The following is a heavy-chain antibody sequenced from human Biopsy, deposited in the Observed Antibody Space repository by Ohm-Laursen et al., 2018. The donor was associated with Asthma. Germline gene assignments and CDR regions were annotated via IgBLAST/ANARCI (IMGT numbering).Heavy chain of an antibody. Sequence: SLRLSCAASGFMFRSFGMHWVRQAPGKGLEWVAVISYDGSHKFYEDSVKGRFTISRDNSKNTLYLQMNSLRTEDTAVYYCAKRRGYSGHDNDYWGQGTLVILSS. J-gene: IGHJ4*02. CDR1: GFMFRSFG. CDR3: AKRRGYSGHDNDY. V-gene: IGHV3-30*18. CDR2: ISYDGSHK. D-gene: IGHD5-12*01.